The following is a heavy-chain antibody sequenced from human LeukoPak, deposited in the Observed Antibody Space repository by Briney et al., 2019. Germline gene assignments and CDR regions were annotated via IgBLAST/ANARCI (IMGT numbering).Heavy chain of an antibody. Sequence: PAETLSLTCTVSGGSITSSYWSWIRQSPGKGLEWIGYIHYTGSTNYNPSLKSRVTMLIDTSKNQFSLKLSSVTAADTAVYYCARGRYSAGDNWFDPWGQGTLVTVSS. J-gene: IGHJ5*02. V-gene: IGHV4-59*01. CDR1: GGSITSSY. D-gene: IGHD3-9*01. CDR2: IHYTGST. CDR3: ARGRYSAGDNWFDP.